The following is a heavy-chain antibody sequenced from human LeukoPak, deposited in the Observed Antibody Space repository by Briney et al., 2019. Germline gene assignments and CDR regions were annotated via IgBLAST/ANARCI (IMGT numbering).Heavy chain of an antibody. D-gene: IGHD1-26*01. Sequence: PGGSLRLSCVASGFTFSSYSMNWVRQAPGKGLEWVSSISSNNNYIYYADSVKGRFTISRDNAKNSLYLQMNSLRAEDTAVYYCARGVVGATEYFDYWGQGTLVTVSS. V-gene: IGHV3-21*01. J-gene: IGHJ4*02. CDR1: GFTFSSYS. CDR2: ISSNNNYI. CDR3: ARGVVGATEYFDY.